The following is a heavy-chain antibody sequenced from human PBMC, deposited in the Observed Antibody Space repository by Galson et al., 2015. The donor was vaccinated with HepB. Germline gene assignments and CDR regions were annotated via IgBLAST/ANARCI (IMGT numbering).Heavy chain of an antibody. CDR1: GYSFSGHW. J-gene: IGHJ6*01. Sequence: QSGAEVTKPGESLKISCKGSGYSFSGHWIGWVRQMSGKGLEWMGIIYPGDSETRYSPSFEGQVTISADKSTSTAYLQWRSLMAADSAMYFCARLSTRWYLYAMDVWGQGTTVTVSS. CDR2: IYPGDSET. D-gene: IGHD6-13*01. V-gene: IGHV5-51*01. CDR3: ARLSTRWYLYAMDV.